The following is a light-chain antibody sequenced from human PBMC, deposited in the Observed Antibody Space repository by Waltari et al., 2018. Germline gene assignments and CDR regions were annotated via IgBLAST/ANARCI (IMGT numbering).Light chain of an antibody. CDR2: EVS. V-gene: IGLV2-14*01. CDR1: NSDVGGFNY. J-gene: IGLJ3*02. CDR3: SSHTSSDTRV. Sequence: QSALTPPASVSGSPGQSIAISCTGTNSDVGGFNYVSWYQQLPGKAPKLISYEVSNRASGVSERFAASKSGNTASLTITGRQAEDEAHYYCSSHTSSDTRVFGAGTKLTVL.